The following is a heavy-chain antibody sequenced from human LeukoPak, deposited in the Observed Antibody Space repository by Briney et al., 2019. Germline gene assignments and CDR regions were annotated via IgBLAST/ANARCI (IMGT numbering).Heavy chain of an antibody. D-gene: IGHD3-10*01. V-gene: IGHV3-30*02. CDR1: GFTFSTSG. CDR2: IRYDGSNK. Sequence: PGGSLRLSCAASGFTFSTSGMHWVRQAPGKGLEWVAFIRYDGSNKYYADSVKGRFTISRDNSKNTLYLQMNSLRAEDTAVYYCAKDSGSGSYYPNWFDPWGQGTLVTVSS. J-gene: IGHJ5*02. CDR3: AKDSGSGSYYPNWFDP.